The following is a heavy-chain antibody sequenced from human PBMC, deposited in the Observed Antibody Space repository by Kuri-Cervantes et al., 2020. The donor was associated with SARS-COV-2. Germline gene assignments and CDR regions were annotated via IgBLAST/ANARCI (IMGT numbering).Heavy chain of an antibody. D-gene: IGHD7-27*01. Sequence: SETLSLTCAFYGESFSGYYWNWIRQSPGKGLEWIGEVNHRGSTNYNPSLKSRVTISVDTSSKQFSLNLSSVTAADTAVYYCARIGYHWGAFDVWGQGTMVTVSS. CDR1: GESFSGYY. J-gene: IGHJ3*01. V-gene: IGHV4-34*01. CDR2: VNHRGST. CDR3: ARIGYHWGAFDV.